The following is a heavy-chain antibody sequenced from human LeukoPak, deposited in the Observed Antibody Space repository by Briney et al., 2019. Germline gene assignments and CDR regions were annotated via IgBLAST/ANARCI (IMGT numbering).Heavy chain of an antibody. J-gene: IGHJ5*02. V-gene: IGHV1-69*05. Sequence: SVKVSCKASGGTFSSYAISWVRQAPGQGLEWMGGIIPIFGTANYAQKFQGRVTITTDESTSTAYMELSSLRAEDTAVYYCAKDSYDSSPHEGWFDPWGQGTLVTVSS. CDR1: GGTFSSYA. D-gene: IGHD3-22*01. CDR3: AKDSYDSSPHEGWFDP. CDR2: IIPIFGTA.